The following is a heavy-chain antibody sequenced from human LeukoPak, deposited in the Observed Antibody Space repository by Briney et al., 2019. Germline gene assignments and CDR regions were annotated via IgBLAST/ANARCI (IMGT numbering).Heavy chain of an antibody. D-gene: IGHD1-26*01. J-gene: IGHJ4*02. CDR2: ISYDGSNK. V-gene: IGHV3-30-3*01. CDR3: ARDGGIVGATGYFDY. CDR1: GFTFSSYA. Sequence: GSLRLSCAASGFTFSSYAMHWVRPAPGKGLEWVAVISYDGSNKYYADSVKGRFTISRDNSKNTLYLQMNSLRAEDTAVYYCARDGGIVGATGYFDYWGQGTLVTVSS.